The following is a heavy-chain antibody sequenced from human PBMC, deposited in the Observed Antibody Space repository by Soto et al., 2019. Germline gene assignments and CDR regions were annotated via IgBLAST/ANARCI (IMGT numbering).Heavy chain of an antibody. V-gene: IGHV3-74*01. CDR3: GTVDSGSYSWMDY. Sequence: EVQLLESGGGLVQPWGSLRLYCAASGFTFSTYWMHWVRQAPGKGLVWVSRINSDGSTTTYEDSVKGRFTISRDNAKKKLDLQMISSGAADKAVDYCGTVDSGSYSWMDYWGQGTLVSVSS. CDR2: INSDGSTT. CDR1: GFTFSTYW. D-gene: IGHD1-26*01. J-gene: IGHJ4*02.